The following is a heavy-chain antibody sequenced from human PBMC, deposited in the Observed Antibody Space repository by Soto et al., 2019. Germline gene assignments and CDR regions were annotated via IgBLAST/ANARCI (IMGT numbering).Heavy chain of an antibody. CDR1: GFTFDSPYGHG. J-gene: IGHJ4*01. CDR3: VSWVSAHFDY. V-gene: IGHV3-23*01. Sequence: GESRKISCAASGFTFDSPYGHGMSWVRQSPGKGPEWVSTISSNGANTHYAESVKGRFTISKDASRNTVHLHMNNLRAEDTATYFCVSWVSAHFDYWGHGTPVTVSS. D-gene: IGHD2-8*01. CDR2: ISSNGANT.